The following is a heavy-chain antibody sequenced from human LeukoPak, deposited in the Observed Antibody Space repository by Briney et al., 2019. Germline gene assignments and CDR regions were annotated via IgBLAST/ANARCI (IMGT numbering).Heavy chain of an antibody. D-gene: IGHD3-22*01. CDR3: ARDSAGDSSGYYYPDY. Sequence: ASVKVSCKASGYTFTSYYMHWVRQAPGQGLEWMGIINPSGGSTSYAQKFQGRVTMTRDMSTSTVYMELSSLRSEDTAVYYCARDSAGDSSGYYYPDYWGQGTLVTVSS. J-gene: IGHJ4*02. CDR2: INPSGGST. CDR1: GYTFTSYY. V-gene: IGHV1-46*01.